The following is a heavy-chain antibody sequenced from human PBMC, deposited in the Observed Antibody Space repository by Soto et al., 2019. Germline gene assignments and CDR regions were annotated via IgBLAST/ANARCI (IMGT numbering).Heavy chain of an antibody. Sequence: GRSLRLSCAASAFRLDEYNIHWVRQPPGKGLEWDSLITWNGANTYYTDSVKGRITISRDGTTKSLSLQMTSLKREDTGLYYCARETLSYGSSLDVWGQGTTVTVSS. CDR1: AFRLDEYN. V-gene: IGHV3-43*01. J-gene: IGHJ6*02. CDR2: ITWNGANT. CDR3: ARETLSYGSSLDV. D-gene: IGHD3-16*01.